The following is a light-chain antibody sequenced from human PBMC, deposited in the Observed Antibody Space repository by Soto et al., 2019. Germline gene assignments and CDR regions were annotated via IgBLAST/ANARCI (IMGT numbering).Light chain of an antibody. CDR1: ALPKQY. V-gene: IGLV3-25*02. Sequence: ELTQPPSVSVSPGQTARITCSGDALPKQYAYWYHQKPGQAPVVVIYKDNGRPSGIPERFSGSSSGTTVTLTISGVQAEDEAYYYCQSSDSSGRYPYVFGTGTKV. CDR2: KDN. CDR3: QSSDSSGRYPYV. J-gene: IGLJ1*01.